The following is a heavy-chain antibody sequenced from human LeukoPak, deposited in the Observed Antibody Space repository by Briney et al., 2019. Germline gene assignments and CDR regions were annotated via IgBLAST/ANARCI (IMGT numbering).Heavy chain of an antibody. CDR1: GFTFSSYW. CDR2: IKGDESAR. D-gene: IGHD1-26*01. CDR3: ARDVVGSLDY. Sequence: PGGSLRLSCAASGFTFSSYWMAWVRQAPGKGLEWVANIKGDESARHQADSVKGRFTISRDNTRNPLYLQMTNLRGDDTAVYYCARDVVGSLDYWGQGTLVTVS. J-gene: IGHJ4*02. V-gene: IGHV3-7*01.